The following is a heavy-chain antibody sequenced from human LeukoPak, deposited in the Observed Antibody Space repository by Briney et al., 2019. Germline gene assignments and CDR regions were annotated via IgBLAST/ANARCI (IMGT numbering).Heavy chain of an antibody. D-gene: IGHD4-23*01. V-gene: IGHV4-30-4*08. J-gene: IGHJ4*02. Sequence: SETLSLTCTVSGGSISSGGYYWSWIRPPPGKGLEWIGYIYYSGSTYYNPSLKSRVTISVDTSKNQFSLKLSSVTAADTAVYYCARDLLNEGNHLDYWGQGTLVTVSS. CDR2: IYYSGST. CDR3: ARDLLNEGNHLDY. CDR1: GGSISSGGYY.